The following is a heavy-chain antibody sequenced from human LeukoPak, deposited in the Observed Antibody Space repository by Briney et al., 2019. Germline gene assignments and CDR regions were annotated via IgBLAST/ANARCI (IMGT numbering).Heavy chain of an antibody. J-gene: IGHJ4*02. V-gene: IGHV4-4*07. CDR3: ARDWATVTELDY. CDR1: GGSISSYY. CDR2: IDSSGST. D-gene: IGHD4-17*01. Sequence: PSETLSLTCTVSGGSISSYYWTWIRQPAGKGLEWIGRIDSSGSTNYNPSLKSRLTMSIDTSKNQFSLKLNSVTAADTAVYYCARDWATVTELDYWGQGTLVTVSS.